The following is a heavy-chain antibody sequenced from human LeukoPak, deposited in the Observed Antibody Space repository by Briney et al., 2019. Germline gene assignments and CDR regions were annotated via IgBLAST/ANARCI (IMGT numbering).Heavy chain of an antibody. V-gene: IGHV3-15*01. Sequence: PGGSLRLSCAASGFTFSNAWMSWVRQAPGKGLEWVGRIKSKTDGGTTDYAAPVKGRFTISRDDSKNTLYLQMNSLRAEDTAVYYCAKDYYYDSSGYGFPSWGQGTLVTVSS. CDR1: GFTFSNAW. D-gene: IGHD3-22*01. J-gene: IGHJ4*02. CDR2: IKSKTDGGTT. CDR3: AKDYYYDSSGYGFPS.